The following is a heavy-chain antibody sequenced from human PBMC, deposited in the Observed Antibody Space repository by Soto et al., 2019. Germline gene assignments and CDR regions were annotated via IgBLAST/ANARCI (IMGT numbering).Heavy chain of an antibody. CDR3: VRVVAIPGYPDK. CDR2: NVPIVDTS. Sequence: QVQLVQSGAEVRQPASSVKVSCKTSGGTFSSYAISWVRQAPGQGLEWMGGNVPIVDTSTYAQKIQGRVTNSAGESTSPVYMGQSSLRYDDTAVYYCVRVVAIPGYPDKWGQVTLVTVSS. J-gene: IGHJ4*02. V-gene: IGHV1-69*12. D-gene: IGHD5-12*01. CDR1: GGTFSSYA.